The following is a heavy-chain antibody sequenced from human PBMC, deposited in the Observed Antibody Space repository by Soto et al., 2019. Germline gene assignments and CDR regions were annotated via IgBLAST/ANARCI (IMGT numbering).Heavy chain of an antibody. D-gene: IGHD1-20*01. J-gene: IGHJ4*02. CDR3: ARDPGPQGRPAMVWAVYFDY. CDR2: IIPIFGTA. V-gene: IGHV1-69*13. Sequence: SVKVSCKASGGTFSSYAISWVRQAPGQGLEWMGGIIPIFGTANYAQKFQGRVTITADESTSTAYMELSSLRSEDTAVYYCARDPGPQGRPAMVWAVYFDYWGQGTLVTVSS. CDR1: GGTFSSYA.